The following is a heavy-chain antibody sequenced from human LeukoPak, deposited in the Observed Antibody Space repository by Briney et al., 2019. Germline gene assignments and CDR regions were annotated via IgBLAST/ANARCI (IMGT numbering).Heavy chain of an antibody. CDR3: ATDRGRYDISTWRFNY. CDR2: IDGSGTYT. Sequence: GGSLRLSCAASGITFNSYAMSWVRQAPGKGLEWVSAIDGSGTYTYYADSVKGRFTISRDNSKKTLYVQMTSLKADDTAVYYCATDRGRYDISTWRFNYWGQGTLVTVSS. V-gene: IGHV3-23*01. J-gene: IGHJ4*02. CDR1: GITFNSYA. D-gene: IGHD3-9*01.